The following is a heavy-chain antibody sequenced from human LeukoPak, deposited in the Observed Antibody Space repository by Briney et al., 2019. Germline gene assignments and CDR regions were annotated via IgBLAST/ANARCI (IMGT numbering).Heavy chain of an antibody. CDR2: IYYSGST. Sequence: SQTLSLTCTVSGGSISSGDYYWSWIRQPPGKGLEWIGYIYYSGSTYYNPSLKSRVTISVDTSKNQFSLKLSSVTAADTAVYYCARVGSDYGSGSYYNAPKTFDYWGQGTLVTVSS. V-gene: IGHV4-30-4*08. J-gene: IGHJ4*02. CDR1: GGSISSGDYY. D-gene: IGHD3-10*01. CDR3: ARVGSDYGSGSYYNAPKTFDY.